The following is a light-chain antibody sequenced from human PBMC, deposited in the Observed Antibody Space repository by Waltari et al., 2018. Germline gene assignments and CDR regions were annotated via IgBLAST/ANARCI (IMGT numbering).Light chain of an antibody. V-gene: IGKV1-9*01. CDR3: QQLITDPFT. J-gene: IGKJ4*01. CDR1: QDISNS. CDR2: AAS. Sequence: DIQLTQSPSFLSASIGDRVTITCRASQDISNSLAWYQQKPGKAPKLLIYAASTCYSGVPSRVSGSGPGTEFTHTINSLQPEDFATFYCQQLITDPFTFGGGTKVEIK.